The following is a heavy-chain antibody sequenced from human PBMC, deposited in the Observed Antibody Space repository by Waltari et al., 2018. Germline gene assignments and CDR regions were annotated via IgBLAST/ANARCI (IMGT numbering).Heavy chain of an antibody. CDR2: ISGSGGST. J-gene: IGHJ6*02. Sequence: EVQLLESGGGLVQPGGSLRLSCAASGFTFSRFAMVWVRQAPGKGLEWVSAISGSGGSTYYADSVKGRFTISRDNSKNTLYLQMNSLRAEDTAVYYCAKGFLGYYGMDVWGQGTTVTVSS. D-gene: IGHD3-16*01. CDR3: AKGFLGYYGMDV. CDR1: GFTFSRFA. V-gene: IGHV3-23*01.